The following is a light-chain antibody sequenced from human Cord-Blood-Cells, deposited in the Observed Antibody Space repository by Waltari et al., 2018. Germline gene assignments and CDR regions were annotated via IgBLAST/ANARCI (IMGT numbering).Light chain of an antibody. CDR3: QQYDNIPFT. Sequence: DIQMTQYPSSLSASVGDRVTITCQASQDISNYLNWYQQKPGKAPKLLIYDASNLETGVPSRFSGSGSGTDFTFTISSLQPEDIATYYCQQYDNIPFTFGPGTKVDIK. J-gene: IGKJ3*01. CDR1: QDISNY. CDR2: DAS. V-gene: IGKV1-33*01.